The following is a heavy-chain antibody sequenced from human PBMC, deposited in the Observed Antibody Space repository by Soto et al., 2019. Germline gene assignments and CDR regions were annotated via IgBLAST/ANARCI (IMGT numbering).Heavy chain of an antibody. D-gene: IGHD6-19*01. CDR1: GFTFSSYA. J-gene: IGHJ4*02. V-gene: IGHV3-30-3*01. CDR3: AREPHSGWYFDY. Sequence: VQLVESGGGVVQPGRSLRLSCAASGFTFSSYAMHWVRQAPGKGLEWVAVISYDGSNKYYADSVKGRFTISRDNSKNTLYLQMNSLRAEDTAVYYCAREPHSGWYFDYWGQGTLVTVSS. CDR2: ISYDGSNK.